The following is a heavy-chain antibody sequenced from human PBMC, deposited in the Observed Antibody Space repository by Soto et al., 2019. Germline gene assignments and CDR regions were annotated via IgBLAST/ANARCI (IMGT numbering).Heavy chain of an antibody. CDR1: GFSLSTSGLG. CDR2: IYWNDDK. V-gene: IGHV2-5*01. J-gene: IGHJ4*02. Sequence: QITLKESGPTLVRPTQTLTLTCTFSGFSLSTSGLGVGWIRQPPGKALEWLALIYWNDDKRYSPSLKARLTITKDTSKNQVVLTMTNTDPVDTATYYCAHRPSGWYLFDYWGRGTLVTVSS. D-gene: IGHD6-19*01. CDR3: AHRPSGWYLFDY.